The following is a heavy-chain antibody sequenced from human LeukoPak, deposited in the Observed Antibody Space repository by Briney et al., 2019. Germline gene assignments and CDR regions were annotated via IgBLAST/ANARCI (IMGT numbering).Heavy chain of an antibody. CDR1: GFTFSSYS. CDR3: AIDWGDDAFDI. D-gene: IGHD7-27*01. J-gene: IGHJ3*02. CDR2: ISSSSSYI. V-gene: IGHV3-21*01. Sequence: GGSLRLSCAASGFTFSSYSMNWVRQAPGKGLEWVSSISSSSSYIYYADSVKGRFTISRDNAKNSLYLQMNSLRAEDTAVYYCAIDWGDDAFDIWGQGTMVTVSS.